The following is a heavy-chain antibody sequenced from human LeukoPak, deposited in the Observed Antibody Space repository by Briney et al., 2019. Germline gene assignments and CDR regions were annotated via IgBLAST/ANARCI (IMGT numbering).Heavy chain of an antibody. CDR3: TSVRDSSNWWGAFDI. CDR2: ISPKNGNT. Sequence: AASVKVSCKASDYTFATSGISWVRQAPGQRPEWLGWISPKNGNTFYVQKVQGRVTMTTDTSTSTAYMELRSLRSDDTAMYYCTSVRDSSNWWGAFDIWGQRTMVTVSS. D-gene: IGHD6-13*01. CDR1: DYTFATSG. J-gene: IGHJ3*02. V-gene: IGHV1-18*01.